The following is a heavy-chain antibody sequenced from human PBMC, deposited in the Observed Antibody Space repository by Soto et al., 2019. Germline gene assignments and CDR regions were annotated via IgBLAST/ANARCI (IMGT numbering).Heavy chain of an antibody. CDR2: ISGSGGST. D-gene: IGHD3-3*01. V-gene: IGHV3-23*01. Sequence: GGSLRLSCAASGFTFSSYAMSWVRQAPGKGLEWVSAISGSGGSTYYADSVKGRFTISRDNSKNTLYLQMNSLRAEDTAVYYCAKDLGGEITIFGVVISHYWGQGTLVTVSS. CDR1: GFTFSSYA. J-gene: IGHJ4*02. CDR3: AKDLGGEITIFGVVISHY.